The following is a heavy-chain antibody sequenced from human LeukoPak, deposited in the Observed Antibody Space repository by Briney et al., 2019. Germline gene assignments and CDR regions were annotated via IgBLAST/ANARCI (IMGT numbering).Heavy chain of an antibody. V-gene: IGHV4-59*11. CDR2: IYYSGST. CDR3: ARDSVYYYDSSGYYDYYMDV. Sequence: SETLSLTCTVSGGSISSHYWSWIRQPPGKGLEWIGYIYYSGSTNYNPSLKSRVTISVDTSKNQFSLKLSSVTAADTAVYYCARDSVYYYDSSGYYDYYMDVWGTGTTVSVSS. J-gene: IGHJ6*03. CDR1: GGSISSHY. D-gene: IGHD3-22*01.